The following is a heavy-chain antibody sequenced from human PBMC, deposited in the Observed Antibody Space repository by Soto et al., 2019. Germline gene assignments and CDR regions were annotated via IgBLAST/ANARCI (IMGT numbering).Heavy chain of an antibody. CDR1: GYTFTTYG. V-gene: IGHV1-18*01. J-gene: IGHJ4*02. D-gene: IGHD4-17*01. CDR3: ARSQYGDFNFDY. CDR2: INTYNGNT. Sequence: QVQLVQSGAEVKKPGASVKVSCKASGYTFTTYGLSWVRQAPGQGLEWMGWINTYNGNTIYAQKRQGRVTMTTDTSTSTAYMELRSLRSDDTAVYYCARSQYGDFNFDYWGQGSLVTVSS.